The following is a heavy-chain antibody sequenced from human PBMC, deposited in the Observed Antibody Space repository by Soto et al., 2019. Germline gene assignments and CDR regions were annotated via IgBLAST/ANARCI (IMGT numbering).Heavy chain of an antibody. D-gene: IGHD4-17*01. CDR1: GYTFTGYY. CDR3: ARGQPTVVTPFDY. CDR2: INPNSGGT. V-gene: IGHV1-2*02. J-gene: IGHJ4*02. Sequence: ASVKVSCKASGYTFTGYYMHWVRQAPGQGLEWMGWINPNSGGTNYAQKFQGRVTMTRDTSISTAYMELSRLRSDDTAVYYCARGQPTVVTPFDYWGQGTLVTVSS.